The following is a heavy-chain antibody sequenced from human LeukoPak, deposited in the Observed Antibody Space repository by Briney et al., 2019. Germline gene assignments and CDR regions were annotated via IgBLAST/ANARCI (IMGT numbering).Heavy chain of an antibody. Sequence: PSETLSLTCAVYSGSFSGYYWSWIRQPPGKGLEWIGEINHSGSTNYNPSLKSRVTISVDTSKNQFSLKLSSVTAADTAVYYCARGSAAAGSLVFDYWGQGTLVTVSS. CDR2: INHSGST. J-gene: IGHJ4*02. CDR1: SGSFSGYY. CDR3: ARGSAAAGSLVFDY. D-gene: IGHD6-13*01. V-gene: IGHV4-34*01.